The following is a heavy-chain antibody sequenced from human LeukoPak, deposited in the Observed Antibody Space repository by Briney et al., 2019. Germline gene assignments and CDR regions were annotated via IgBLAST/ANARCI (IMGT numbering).Heavy chain of an antibody. CDR2: IYYSGST. CDR1: GGSISSYY. CDR3: AAFTYYYDSSGYLPRLDP. Sequence: SETLSLTCTVSGGSISSYYWSWIRQPPGKGLEWIGYIYYSGSTYYNPSLKSRVTISVDTSKNQFSLKLSSVTAADTAVYYCAAFTYYYDSSGYLPRLDPWGQGTLVTVSS. V-gene: IGHV4-59*04. J-gene: IGHJ5*02. D-gene: IGHD3-22*01.